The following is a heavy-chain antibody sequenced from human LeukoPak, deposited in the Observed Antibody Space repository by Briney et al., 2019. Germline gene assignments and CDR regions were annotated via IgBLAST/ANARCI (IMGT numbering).Heavy chain of an antibody. CDR2: INSDGSST. J-gene: IGHJ6*03. CDR1: GFTFSSYW. Sequence: PGGSLRLSCAASGFTFSSYWMHWVRQAPGKGLVWVSRINSDGSSTSYADSVKGRFTISRDNAKNSLYLQMNSLRAEETAVYYCARGGIEVDPLDHYYYMDVWGKGTTVTVSS. CDR3: ARGGIEVDPLDHYYYMDV. D-gene: IGHD2-15*01. V-gene: IGHV3-74*01.